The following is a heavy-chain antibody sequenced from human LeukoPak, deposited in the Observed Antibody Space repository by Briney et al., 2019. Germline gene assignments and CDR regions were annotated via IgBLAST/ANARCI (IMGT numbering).Heavy chain of an antibody. J-gene: IGHJ4*02. CDR1: GGSISSYY. CDR2: IYYSGST. CDR3: ARSYCSSTSCYWGFDY. Sequence: SETLSLTCTVSGGSISSYYWSWIRQPPGKGLEWIGYIYYSGSTNYNPSLKSRVTTSVDTSKNQFSLKLSSVTAADTAVYYCARSYCSSTSCYWGFDYWGQGTLVTVSS. D-gene: IGHD2-2*01. V-gene: IGHV4-59*08.